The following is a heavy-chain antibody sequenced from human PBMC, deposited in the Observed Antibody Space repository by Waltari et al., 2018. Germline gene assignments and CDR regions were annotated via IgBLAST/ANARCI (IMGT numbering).Heavy chain of an antibody. D-gene: IGHD3-10*01. V-gene: IGHV1-3*01. J-gene: IGHJ4*02. CDR2: INAGNGNT. Sequence: QVQLVQSGAEVKKPGASVKVSCKASGYTFTSYAMHWVRQAPGQRLEWMGWINAGNGNTKYSQKFQGRVTITRDTSASTAYMELSSLRSEDTAVYYCARGLLWFGELPFDYWGQGTLVTVSS. CDR3: ARGLLWFGELPFDY. CDR1: GYTFTSYA.